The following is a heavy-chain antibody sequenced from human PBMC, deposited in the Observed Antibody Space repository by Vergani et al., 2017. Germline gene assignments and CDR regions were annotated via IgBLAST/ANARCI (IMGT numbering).Heavy chain of an antibody. J-gene: IGHJ5*02. CDR3: TSLLWFGESP. CDR2: IRSKANSYAT. V-gene: IGHV3-73*01. CDR1: GFTFSSYA. D-gene: IGHD3-10*01. Sequence: EVQLLESGGGLVQPGGSLRLSCAASGFTFSSYAMSWVRQAPGKGLEWVGRIRSKANSYATAYAASVKGRFTISRDDSKNTAYLQMNSLKTEDTAVYYCTSLLWFGESPWGQGTLVTVSS.